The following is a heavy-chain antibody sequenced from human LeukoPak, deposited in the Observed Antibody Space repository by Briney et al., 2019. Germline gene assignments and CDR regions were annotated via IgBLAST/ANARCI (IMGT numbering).Heavy chain of an antibody. J-gene: IGHJ3*02. V-gene: IGHV4-59*01. CDR3: ARAQGSKEAFDI. CDR1: GGSISSYY. D-gene: IGHD5/OR15-5a*01. CDR2: IHYSGST. Sequence: SETLSLTCTVSGGSISSYYWSWIRQPPGKGLEWIGYIHYSGSTNYNPSLKSRVTISVDTSKNQFSLKLSSVTAADTAVYYCARAQGSKEAFDIWGQGTMVTVSS.